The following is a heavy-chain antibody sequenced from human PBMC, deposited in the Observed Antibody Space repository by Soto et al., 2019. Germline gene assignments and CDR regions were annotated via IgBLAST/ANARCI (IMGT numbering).Heavy chain of an antibody. CDR3: ASPGNPLDY. J-gene: IGHJ4*02. CDR1: GFTFSSYV. CDR2: ISGSGGST. D-gene: IGHD1-1*01. Sequence: GGSLRLSCAASGFTFSSYVMSWVRQAPGKGLEWVSGISGSGGSTYYADSVKGRFTISRDNFKNTLFLHMNSLIAEDTAVYYCASPGNPLDYWGQGTLVTVSS. V-gene: IGHV3-23*01.